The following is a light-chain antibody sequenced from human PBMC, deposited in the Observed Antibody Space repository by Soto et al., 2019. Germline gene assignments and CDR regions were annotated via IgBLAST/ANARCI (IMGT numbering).Light chain of an antibody. J-gene: IGLJ2*01. CDR3: SSYRSSSTFVV. CDR1: SSDVGGYNY. Sequence: QSALTQPASVSGSPGQSITISCTGTSSDVGGYNYVYWYQQHPGKAPKLMIYEVSNRPSGVSNRFSGSKSGNTASLTISGLQAEDEADYYGSSYRSSSTFVVFGGGTKLTVL. CDR2: EVS. V-gene: IGLV2-14*01.